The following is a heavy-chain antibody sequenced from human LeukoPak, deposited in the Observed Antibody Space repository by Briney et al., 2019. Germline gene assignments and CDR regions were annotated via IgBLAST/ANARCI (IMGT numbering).Heavy chain of an antibody. Sequence: SETLSLTCTVSGGSISSYYWSWIRQPPGKGLEWIGEINHSGSTNYNPSLKSRVTISVDTSKNQFSLKLSSVTAADTAVYYCASGRAARQDYWGQGTLVTVSS. CDR2: INHSGST. CDR1: GGSISSYY. CDR3: ASGRAARQDY. D-gene: IGHD6-6*01. J-gene: IGHJ4*02. V-gene: IGHV4-34*01.